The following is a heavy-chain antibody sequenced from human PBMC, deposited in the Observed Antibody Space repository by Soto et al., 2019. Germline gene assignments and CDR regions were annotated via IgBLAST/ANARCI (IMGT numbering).Heavy chain of an antibody. Sequence: SETLSLTCAVSGGSISSSNWWSWVRQPPGKGLEWIGEIYHSGSTNYNPSLKSRVTISGDKSKNQFSLKPSSVTAADTAVYYCARASEGYCSSTCCPCFDYRGQGTLVTVSS. J-gene: IGHJ4*02. CDR2: IYHSGST. CDR3: ARASEGYCSSTCCPCFDY. V-gene: IGHV4-4*02. D-gene: IGHD2-2*01. CDR1: GGSISSSNW.